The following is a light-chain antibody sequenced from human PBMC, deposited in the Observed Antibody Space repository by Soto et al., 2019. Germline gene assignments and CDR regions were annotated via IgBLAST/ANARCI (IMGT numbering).Light chain of an antibody. CDR1: QSVSSN. CDR2: DAS. Sequence: ECGMTESTGTLVEFSGERATLCCRASQSVSSNLAWYQQKPGQAPRLLIYDASSRATGIPDRFSGSGSGTDFTLTISRLEAEDFAVFYCQQYGSSPLTFGGGTKVDIK. J-gene: IGKJ4*01. V-gene: IGKV3-20*01. CDR3: QQYGSSPLT.